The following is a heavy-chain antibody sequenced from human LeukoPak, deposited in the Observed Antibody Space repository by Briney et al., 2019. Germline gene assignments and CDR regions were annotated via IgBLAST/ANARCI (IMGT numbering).Heavy chain of an antibody. CDR1: GFTFDDYA. CDR3: AKDRWGYGPRGLGAFDI. Sequence: PPGGSLRLSCAVSGFTFDDYAMHWVRQAPGKGLEWVSGISWNSGSIGYADSVKGRFTISRDNAKNSLYLQMNSLRAEDTALYFCAKDRWGYGPRGLGAFDIWGQGTMVTVSS. CDR2: ISWNSGSI. D-gene: IGHD2-21*01. J-gene: IGHJ3*02. V-gene: IGHV3-9*01.